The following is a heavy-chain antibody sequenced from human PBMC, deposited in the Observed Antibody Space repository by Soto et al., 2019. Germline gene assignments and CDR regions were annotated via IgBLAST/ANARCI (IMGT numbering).Heavy chain of an antibody. J-gene: IGHJ5*02. CDR3: VSSGTARLLRHSWFDT. Sequence: EVQLVESGGGLVKPGGSLRLSCAASGFTFNTYDMNWVRQAPGKGLEWVSSITTSSAYIYYSDSLKGRITISTENAKNSLFLQMNSLRAEDTSVYYCVSSGTARLLRHSWFDTWGQGTLVTVSS. CDR2: ITTSSAYI. CDR1: GFTFNTYD. D-gene: IGHD2-21*01. V-gene: IGHV3-21*01.